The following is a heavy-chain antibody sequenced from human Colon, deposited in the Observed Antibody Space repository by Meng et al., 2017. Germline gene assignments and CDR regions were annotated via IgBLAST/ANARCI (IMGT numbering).Heavy chain of an antibody. J-gene: IGHJ4*02. CDR3: ARGELLWDY. Sequence: QVQLQESCPGLVKPSQTLSLTCTVSGDSISSDSHYCCWIRQPPGKGLEWIGFIRSTGATFYNPSLKSRVMMSVDTSRNQFSLKLNSMTAADTAVYYCARGELLWDYWGQGTLVAVSS. D-gene: IGHD3-10*01. V-gene: IGHV4-30-4*01. CDR1: GDSISSDSHY. CDR2: IRSTGAT.